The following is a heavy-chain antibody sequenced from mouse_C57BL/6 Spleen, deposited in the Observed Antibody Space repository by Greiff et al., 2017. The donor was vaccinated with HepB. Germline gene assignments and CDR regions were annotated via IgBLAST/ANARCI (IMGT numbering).Heavy chain of an antibody. CDR1: GYTFTDYE. Sequence: QVQLQQSGAELVRPGASVTLSCKASGYTFTDYEMHWVKQTPVHGLEWIGVIDPETGGTAYNQKFKGKAKLTADKSSSTAYMELRSLTSEDSAVYDYARRELERGDFDYWGQGTTLTVSS. J-gene: IGHJ2*01. V-gene: IGHV1-15*01. CDR3: ARRELERGDFDY. CDR2: IDPETGGT.